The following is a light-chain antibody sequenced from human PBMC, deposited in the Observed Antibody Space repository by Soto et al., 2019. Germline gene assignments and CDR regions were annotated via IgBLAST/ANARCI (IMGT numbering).Light chain of an antibody. CDR1: QDISNY. Sequence: DIQMTQSPSSLSASVGDRVTITCQASQDISNYLNWYQQKPGKAPKLLIYDASNLETGVPSRFSGSGSGTDFTLTISSLQPEDFGTYYCQRSFSTPRTFGQGTKV. CDR2: DAS. V-gene: IGKV1-39*01. J-gene: IGKJ1*01. CDR3: QRSFSTPRT.